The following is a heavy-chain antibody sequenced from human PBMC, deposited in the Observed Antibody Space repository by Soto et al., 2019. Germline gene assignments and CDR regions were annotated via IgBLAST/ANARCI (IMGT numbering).Heavy chain of an antibody. CDR3: ARDQGYYDSGSYYHP. D-gene: IGHD3-22*01. V-gene: IGHV1-3*01. Sequence: GASVKVSCKASGYTFAAYAMHWMRQAPGQRLEWMGWINVDNGNTLYSQRFQDRVTITRDRSASTAYMALSSLRSEDTAVYYCARDQGYYDSGSYYHPWGQGTLVTVSS. CDR2: INVDNGNT. J-gene: IGHJ5*02. CDR1: GYTFAAYA.